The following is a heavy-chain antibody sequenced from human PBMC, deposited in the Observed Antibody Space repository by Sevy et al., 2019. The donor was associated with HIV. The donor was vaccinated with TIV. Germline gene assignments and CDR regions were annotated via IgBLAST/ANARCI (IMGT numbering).Heavy chain of an antibody. CDR3: AKGNNYYYDSSGYLDY. J-gene: IGHJ4*02. V-gene: IGHV3-23*01. Sequence: GGSLRLSCAASGFTFSSYAMSWVRQAPGKGLEWVSTIRGSGGSTYYADSVKGRFTISRDNSKNTLSLQMNSLRAEDTAVYFCAKGNNYYYDSSGYLDYWGQGTLVTVSS. CDR1: GFTFSSYA. CDR2: IRGSGGST. D-gene: IGHD3-22*01.